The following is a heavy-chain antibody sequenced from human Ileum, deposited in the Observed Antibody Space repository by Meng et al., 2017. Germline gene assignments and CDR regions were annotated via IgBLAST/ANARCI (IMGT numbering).Heavy chain of an antibody. Sequence: QVQLVQSGAEVKKPGDSVKVSCKASGYTITTNGISWVRQAPGQGLEWMGWMNTDKGNTNYAQKFQGRVTMTRDTSTSTAYMELRSLRSDDTAVYYCAREGAYNGGDYWGQGTLVTVSS. J-gene: IGHJ4*02. CDR1: GYTITTNG. D-gene: IGHD1-1*01. V-gene: IGHV1-18*01. CDR3: AREGAYNGGDY. CDR2: MNTDKGNT.